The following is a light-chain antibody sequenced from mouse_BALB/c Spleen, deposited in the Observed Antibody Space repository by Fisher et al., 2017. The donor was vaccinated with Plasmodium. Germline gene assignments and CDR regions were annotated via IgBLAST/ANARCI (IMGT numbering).Light chain of an antibody. CDR3: QQSNSWPLT. CDR2: YAS. Sequence: DIVLTQSTATLSVTPGDRVSLSCRASQSISNYLHWYHQKSHESLRLLIKYASQSISGIPSRFSGSGSGTDFTLSINSVETEDFGMYFCQQSNSWPLTFGTGTKLGLK. V-gene: IGKV5-45*01. CDR1: QSISNY. J-gene: IGKJ5*01.